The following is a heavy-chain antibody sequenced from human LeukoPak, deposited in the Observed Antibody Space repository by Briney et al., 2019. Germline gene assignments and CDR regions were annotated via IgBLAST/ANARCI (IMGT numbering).Heavy chain of an antibody. Sequence: APVKVSCKASGYTFTSYGISWVRQAPGQGLEWMGWISAYNGNTNYAQKLQGRVTMTTDTSTSTAYMELRSLRSDDTAVYYCARDGIVSRFGELAPWGQGTLVTVSS. V-gene: IGHV1-18*04. CDR1: GYTFTSYG. J-gene: IGHJ5*02. CDR2: ISAYNGNT. CDR3: ARDGIVSRFGELAP. D-gene: IGHD3-10*01.